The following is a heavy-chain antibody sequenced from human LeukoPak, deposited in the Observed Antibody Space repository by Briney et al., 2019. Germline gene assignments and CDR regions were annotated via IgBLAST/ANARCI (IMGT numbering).Heavy chain of an antibody. CDR2: INPNSGGT. Sequence: AAVKVSCNASGYTFSGYYMHWVRQAPGQGLEWMGWINPNSGGTNYAQKFQGRVTMTRDTSISTAYMELSRLRSDDTAQYYCVRGELRYFDWSNPFDYWGQGTLVTVSS. CDR3: VRGELRYFDWSNPFDY. D-gene: IGHD3-9*01. J-gene: IGHJ4*02. V-gene: IGHV1-2*02. CDR1: GYTFSGYY.